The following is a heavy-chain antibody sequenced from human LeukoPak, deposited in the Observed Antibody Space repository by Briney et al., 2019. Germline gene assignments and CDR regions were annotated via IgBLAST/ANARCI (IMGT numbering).Heavy chain of an antibody. CDR3: ARYYGSGTYSLAY. CDR1: GGSISSSNW. CDR2: IYYSGST. Sequence: SETLSLTCAVSGGSISSSNWWSWVRQPPGKGLEWIGSIYYSGSTYYNPSLKSRVTISVDTSKTQLSLKLSSVTAADTAVYYCARYYGSGTYSLAYWGQGTLVTVSP. V-gene: IGHV4-4*02. D-gene: IGHD3-10*01. J-gene: IGHJ4*02.